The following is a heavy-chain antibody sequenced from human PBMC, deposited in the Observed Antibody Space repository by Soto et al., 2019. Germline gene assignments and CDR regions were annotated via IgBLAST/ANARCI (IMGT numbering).Heavy chain of an antibody. D-gene: IGHD1-20*01. V-gene: IGHV3-48*02. J-gene: IGHJ6*02. CDR2: ISISSSTI. CDR1: GFTFSSYS. CDR3: AAPRYPYYYYGMDV. Sequence: PGGSLTLSYAASGFTFSSYSMNWVRQAPGQGLEWVSYISISSSTIYYADSVKGRFTISRDNAKNSLYLQMNSLRDEDTAVYYCAAPRYPYYYYGMDVWGQGTTVTVSS.